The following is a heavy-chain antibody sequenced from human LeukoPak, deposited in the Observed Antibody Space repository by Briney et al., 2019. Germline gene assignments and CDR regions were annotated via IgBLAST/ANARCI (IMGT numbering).Heavy chain of an antibody. CDR3: ARAGTKWYDY. J-gene: IGHJ4*02. V-gene: IGHV3-7*01. CDR2: IKQDGSEK. D-gene: IGHD2-8*01. CDR1: GFTFSSYW. Sequence: GGSLRLSCAASGFTFSSYWMNWVRQAPGKGLEWVGNIKQDGSEKHYVDSVEGRFTISRDNAKNSLYLQMNSLRAADTAVYYCARAGTKWYDYWGQGTLVTVSS.